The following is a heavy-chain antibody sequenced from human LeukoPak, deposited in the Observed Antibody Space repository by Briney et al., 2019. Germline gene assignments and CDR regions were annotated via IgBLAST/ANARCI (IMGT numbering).Heavy chain of an antibody. Sequence: GGSLRLSCAASGFTFDDYGMSWVRQAPGKGLEWVSGINWNGGSTGYADSVKGRFTISRDNAKNSLYLQMNSLRAEDTALYHCARAERVDRFFEGAQGSNELYGMDVWGQGTTVTVSS. V-gene: IGHV3-20*01. D-gene: IGHD3-3*01. CDR3: ARAERVDRFFEGAQGSNELYGMDV. CDR1: GFTFDDYG. J-gene: IGHJ6*02. CDR2: INWNGGST.